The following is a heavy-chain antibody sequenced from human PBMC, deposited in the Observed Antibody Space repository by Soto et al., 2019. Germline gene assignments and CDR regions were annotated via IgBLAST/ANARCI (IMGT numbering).Heavy chain of an antibody. V-gene: IGHV3-23*01. CDR3: AKSDAADFGGYGFDY. CDR2: ISGSGDAT. J-gene: IGHJ4*02. Sequence: EVQLLESGGNLVQPGGSLRLSCAASGFTFNNQPMTWVRQAPGRGLEWVSAISGSGDATYYADSVRGRFTISRDNSKNKVYLQMNSLRDKDTAVYYCAKSDAADFGGYGFDYWGQGTLVAVSS. D-gene: IGHD3-10*01. CDR1: GFTFNNQP.